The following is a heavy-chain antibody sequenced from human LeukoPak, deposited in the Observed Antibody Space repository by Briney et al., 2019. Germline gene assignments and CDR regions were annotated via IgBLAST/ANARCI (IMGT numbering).Heavy chain of an antibody. CDR1: VVTPYEYV. Sequence: PGGSLRLSCAASVVTPYEYVMHWVRPGPGKGLEWVSGVSLNSGSIGYTDSVKGRFTISRDNAKNSLYLKMNSLRAEERPWYYCAKALGGGPRKFWGFDYWGEGTLVTVSS. D-gene: IGHD3-16*01. J-gene: IGHJ4*02. V-gene: IGHV3-9*02. CDR2: VSLNSGSI. CDR3: AKALGGGPRKFWGFDY.